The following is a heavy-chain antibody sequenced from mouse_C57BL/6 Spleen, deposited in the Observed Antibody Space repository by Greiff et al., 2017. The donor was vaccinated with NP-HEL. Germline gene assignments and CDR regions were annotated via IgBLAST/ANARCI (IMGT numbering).Heavy chain of an antibody. D-gene: IGHD3-3*01. J-gene: IGHJ2*01. Sequence: EVKVVESGGGLVQSGRSLRLSCATSGFTFSDFYMEWVRQAPGKGLEWIAASRNKANDYTTEYSASVKGRFIVSRDTSQSILYLQMNALRAEDTAIYYCARDAGDGSFDYWGQGTTLTVSS. CDR3: ARDAGDGSFDY. V-gene: IGHV7-1*01. CDR1: GFTFSDFY. CDR2: SRNKANDYTT.